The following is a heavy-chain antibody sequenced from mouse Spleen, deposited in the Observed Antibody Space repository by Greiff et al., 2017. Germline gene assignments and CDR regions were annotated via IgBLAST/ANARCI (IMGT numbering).Heavy chain of an antibody. CDR2: INPNNGGT. CDR3: ARWSNYGFAY. J-gene: IGHJ3*01. D-gene: IGHD2-5*01. Sequence: EVQVVESGPELVKPGASVKIPCKASGYTFTDYNMDWVKQSHGKSLEWIGDINPNNGGTIYNQKFKGKATLTVDKSSSTAYMELRSLTSEDTAVYYCARWSNYGFAYWGQGTLVTVSA. CDR1: GYTFTDYN. V-gene: IGHV1-18*01.